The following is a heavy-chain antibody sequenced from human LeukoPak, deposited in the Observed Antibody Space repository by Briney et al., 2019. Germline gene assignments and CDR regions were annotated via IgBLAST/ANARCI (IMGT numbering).Heavy chain of an antibody. V-gene: IGHV3-33*08. CDR2: IWYDGSNK. CDR1: GFTFSSYA. D-gene: IGHD1-26*01. CDR3: ARVSLQWELFDAFDI. Sequence: GGSLRLSCAASGFTFSSYAMHWVRQAPGKGLEWVAVIWYDGSNKYYADSVKGRFTISRDNSKNTLYLQMNSLRAEDTAVYYCARVSLQWELFDAFDIWGQGTMVTVSS. J-gene: IGHJ3*02.